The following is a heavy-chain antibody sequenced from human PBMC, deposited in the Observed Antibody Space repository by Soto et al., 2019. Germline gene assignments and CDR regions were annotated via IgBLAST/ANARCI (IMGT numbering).Heavy chain of an antibody. CDR2: IYYSGST. CDR3: ARAAHYDFWSGYSHNWFDP. Sequence: SSETLSLTCTVSGGSISSGGYYWSWIRQHPGKGLEWIGYIYYSGSTNYNPSLKSRVTISVDTSKNQFSLKLSSVTAADTAVYYCARAAHYDFWSGYSHNWFDPWRQGTLVTVSS. D-gene: IGHD3-3*01. J-gene: IGHJ5*02. CDR1: GGSISSGGYY. V-gene: IGHV4-61*08.